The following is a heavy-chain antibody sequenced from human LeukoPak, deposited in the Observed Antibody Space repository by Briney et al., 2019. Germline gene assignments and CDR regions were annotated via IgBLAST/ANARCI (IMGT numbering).Heavy chain of an antibody. CDR1: GGSISSYY. Sequence: SETLSLTCTVSGGSISSYYWSWFRQLPGKGLEWIGYIYYSGSTKYNPSFKSRVTISVDTSKNQFSLKLISVTAADTAVYYCATVVRDDILTGYYIDHWGQGTLVTVSS. CDR2: IYYSGST. D-gene: IGHD3-9*01. J-gene: IGHJ4*02. CDR3: ATVVRDDILTGYYIDH. V-gene: IGHV4-59*01.